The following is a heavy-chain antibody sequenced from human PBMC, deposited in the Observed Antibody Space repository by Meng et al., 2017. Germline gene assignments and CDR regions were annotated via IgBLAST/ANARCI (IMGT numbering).Heavy chain of an antibody. D-gene: IGHD3-10*01. CDR2: IIPIFGTA. J-gene: IGHJ5*02. Sequence: QGRLVQAGAEVKKPGSSVKCSCKASGGHFSSYAISWVRQAPGQGLEWMGGIIPIFGTANYAQKFQGRVTITADKSTSTAYMELSSLRSEDTAVYYCASLTGWFDPWGQGTLVTVSS. V-gene: IGHV1-69*06. CDR3: ASLTGWFDP. CDR1: GGHFSSYA.